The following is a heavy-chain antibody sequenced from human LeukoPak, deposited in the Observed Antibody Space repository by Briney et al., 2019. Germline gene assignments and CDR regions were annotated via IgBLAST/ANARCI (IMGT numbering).Heavy chain of an antibody. CDR2: VDLQGST. CDR1: GGSITSTNY. Sequence: SETLSLTCSVSGGSITSTNYWTWVRQPPGKGLEWIGEVDLQGSTNYNPSLMGRVAISVDMSENHISLQLTSVTAADTAVYYCAREGGPYRPLDYSGQGTLVTVSS. CDR3: AREGGPYRPLDY. V-gene: IGHV4-4*02. J-gene: IGHJ4*02.